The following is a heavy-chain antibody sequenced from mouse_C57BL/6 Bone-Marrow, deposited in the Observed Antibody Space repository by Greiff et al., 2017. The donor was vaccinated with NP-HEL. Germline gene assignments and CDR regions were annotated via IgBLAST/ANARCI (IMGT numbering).Heavy chain of an antibody. CDR1: GYAFSSSW. Sequence: QVPLQQSGPELVKPGASVKISCKASGYAFSSSWMNWVKQRPGKGLEWIGRIYPGDGDTNYNGKFKGKATLTADKSSSTAYMQLSSLTSEDSAVYFCARSEAGTSDYWGQGTTRTGSS. V-gene: IGHV1-82*01. CDR3: ARSEAGTSDY. CDR2: IYPGDGDT. D-gene: IGHD4-1*01. J-gene: IGHJ2*01.